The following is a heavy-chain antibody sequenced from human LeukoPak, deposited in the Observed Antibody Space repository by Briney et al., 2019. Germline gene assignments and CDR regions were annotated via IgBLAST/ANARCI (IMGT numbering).Heavy chain of an antibody. CDR2: INHSGST. CDR1: GGSFSGYY. CDR3: ASLSGYSYGSRDY. D-gene: IGHD5-18*01. J-gene: IGHJ4*02. V-gene: IGHV4-34*01. Sequence: SETLSLTCAVYGGSFSGYYWSWIRQPPGKGLEWIGEINHSGSTNYNPSLKSRVTISVDTSKNQFSLKLSSVTAADTAVYYCASLSGYSYGSRDYWGQGTLVTVSS.